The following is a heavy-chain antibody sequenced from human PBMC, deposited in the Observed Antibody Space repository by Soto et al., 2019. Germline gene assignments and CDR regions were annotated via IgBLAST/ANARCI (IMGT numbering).Heavy chain of an antibody. CDR3: VRVNYYDSSGSSLDAFDI. CDR2: ICHTGNA. J-gene: IGHJ3*02. D-gene: IGHD3-22*01. Sequence: SETLSLTCTVSGDSITSGNHCWTWIRQPPGKGLEWIGHICHTGNAYFNPSLESRLSMPIDTSRNQFSLRLSSVTAADTAVYYCVRVNYYDSSGSSLDAFDIWGQGTMVTVSS. V-gene: IGHV4-30-4*01. CDR1: GDSITSGNHC.